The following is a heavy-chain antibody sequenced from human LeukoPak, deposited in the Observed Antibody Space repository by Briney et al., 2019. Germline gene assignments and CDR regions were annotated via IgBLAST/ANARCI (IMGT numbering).Heavy chain of an antibody. D-gene: IGHD3-22*01. V-gene: IGHV4-38-2*01. CDR3: ARAAYDTLDY. CDR1: GFSISTGYY. J-gene: IGHJ4*02. Sequence: SETLSLTCAVSGFSISTGYYWDWIRQPPGKGLEWIGNIFHSGTTYYNPSLKSRVTISVDTSKNQFSLKLTSVTAADTAVYYCARAAYDTLDYWGQGTPVSVSS. CDR2: IFHSGTT.